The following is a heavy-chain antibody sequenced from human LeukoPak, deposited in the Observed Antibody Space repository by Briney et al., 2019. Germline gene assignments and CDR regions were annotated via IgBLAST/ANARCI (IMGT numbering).Heavy chain of an antibody. V-gene: IGHV4-39*01. D-gene: IGHD3-3*01. CDR3: ARRSGSYYFDY. J-gene: IGHJ4*02. CDR2: IYYSGST. Sequence: SETLSLTCTVSGGSISSSSYYWGWIRQPPGKGLEWIGSIYYSGSTYYNPSLKSRVTISVDTSKNQFSLKLSSVTAADTAVYYCARRSGSYYFDYWGQGTLATVSS. CDR1: GGSISSSSYY.